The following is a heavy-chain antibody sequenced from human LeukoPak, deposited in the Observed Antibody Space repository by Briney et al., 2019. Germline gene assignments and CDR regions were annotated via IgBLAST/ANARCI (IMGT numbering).Heavy chain of an antibody. J-gene: IGHJ4*02. D-gene: IGHD1-26*01. CDR2: IYYSGST. CDR1: GGSISSYY. CDR3: ARGLPELLYYFDY. Sequence: PSETLSLTCTVSGGSISSYYWSWIRQPPGKGLEWIGHIYYSGSTNYNPSLKSRVTISVDTSKNQFSLKLSSVSAADTAVYYCARGLPELLYYFDYWGQGTLVTVSS. V-gene: IGHV4-59*01.